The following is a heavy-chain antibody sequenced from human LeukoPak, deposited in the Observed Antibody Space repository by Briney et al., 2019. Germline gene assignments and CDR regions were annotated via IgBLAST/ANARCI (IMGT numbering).Heavy chain of an antibody. D-gene: IGHD6-19*01. J-gene: IGHJ4*02. CDR1: GFALSSYT. V-gene: IGHV3-23*01. Sequence: GGSLRLSCAASGFALSSYTMSWVRQAPGKGLEWVSSLRGPEGSPFYADSVKGRFTISRDNSKNTLYLQMNSLRAEDTAVYYCARVLAPSLAVAGHWGQGTLVTVSS. CDR3: ARVLAPSLAVAGH. CDR2: LRGPEGSP.